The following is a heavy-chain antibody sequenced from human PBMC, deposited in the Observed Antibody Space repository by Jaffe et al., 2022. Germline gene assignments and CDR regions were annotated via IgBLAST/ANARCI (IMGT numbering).Heavy chain of an antibody. CDR2: IYYSGST. CDR3: AREGYCSGGSCYSSDAFDI. J-gene: IGHJ3*02. CDR1: GGSISSYY. D-gene: IGHD2-15*01. Sequence: QVQLQESGPGLVKPSETLSLTCTVSGGSISSYYWSWIRQPPGKGLEWIGYIYYSGSTNYNPSLKSRVTISVDTSKNQFSLKLSSVTAADTAVYYCAREGYCSGGSCYSSDAFDIWGQGTMVTVSS. V-gene: IGHV4-59*01.